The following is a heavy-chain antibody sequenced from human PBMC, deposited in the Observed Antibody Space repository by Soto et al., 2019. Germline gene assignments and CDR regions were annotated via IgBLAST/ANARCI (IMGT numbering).Heavy chain of an antibody. J-gene: IGHJ5*02. CDR2: IYYSGST. D-gene: IGHD6-13*01. Sequence: SETLSLTCTVSGGSISSYYWSWIRQPPGKGLEWIGYIYYSGSTNYNPSLKSRVTISVDTSKNQFSLKLSSVTAADTAVYYCARGYSSSWYWFDPWGQGTLVTVS. CDR3: ARGYSSSWYWFDP. V-gene: IGHV4-59*01. CDR1: GGSISSYY.